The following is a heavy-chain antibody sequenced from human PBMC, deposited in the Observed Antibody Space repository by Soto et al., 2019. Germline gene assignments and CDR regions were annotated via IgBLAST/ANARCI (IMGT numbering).Heavy chain of an antibody. CDR2: MSHSGGT. V-gene: IGHV4-34*01. Sequence: QVQLQQWGAGLLKPSETLSLTCAVYGGFVSSGNYYWSWIRQPPGKGLEWIGEMSHSGGTHFNPSHKSRVSISVDTSKTQCCLKMSSVTAADTALYYCARVERGSATTVVDAFDIWGPGTMVTVSS. J-gene: IGHJ3*02. D-gene: IGHD1-1*01. CDR3: ARVERGSATTVVDAFDI. CDR1: GGFVSSGNYY.